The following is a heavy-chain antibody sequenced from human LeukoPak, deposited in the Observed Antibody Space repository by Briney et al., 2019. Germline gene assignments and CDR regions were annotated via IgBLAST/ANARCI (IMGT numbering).Heavy chain of an antibody. CDR2: VYSSGTT. Sequence: PSETLSLTCTVSGDSISSSPYYWGWIRQPPGKGLEWIASVYSSGTTYYTPSLKSRVTISIDTSKSQFSLRLSSVTAADTAVYYCARHGGPAAGLDYWGQGSLVTVSS. CDR1: GDSISSSPYY. V-gene: IGHV4-39*01. D-gene: IGHD6-13*01. CDR3: ARHGGPAAGLDY. J-gene: IGHJ4*02.